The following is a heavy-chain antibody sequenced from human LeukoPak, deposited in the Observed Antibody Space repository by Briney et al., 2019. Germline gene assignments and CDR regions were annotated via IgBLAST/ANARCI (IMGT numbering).Heavy chain of an antibody. V-gene: IGHV3-30-3*01. CDR3: AREIGGSVWRRDGMDV. CDR2: ISYDGSNK. CDR1: GFTFSSYA. Sequence: GGSLRLSCAASGFTFSSYAMHWVRQAPGKGLEWVAVISYDGSNKYYADSVKGRFTISRDNSKNTLYLQMSSLRAEDTAVYYCAREIGGSVWRRDGMDVWGQGTTVTVSS. D-gene: IGHD6-19*01. J-gene: IGHJ6*02.